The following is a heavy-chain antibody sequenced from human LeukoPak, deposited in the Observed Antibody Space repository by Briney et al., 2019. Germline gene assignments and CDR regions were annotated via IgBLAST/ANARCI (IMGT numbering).Heavy chain of an antibody. D-gene: IGHD2-21*01. CDR3: ARGQTGDYRFDY. CDR1: GYTFTIYD. CDR2: MNPNSGNT. Sequence: ASVKVSCTASGYTFTIYDINWVRQATGQGIEWMGWMNPNSGNTGYAQKFQGRVTMTRNTSINTAYMELSSLRSEDTAVYYCARGQTGDYRFDYWGQGTLVTVSS. V-gene: IGHV1-8*01. J-gene: IGHJ4*02.